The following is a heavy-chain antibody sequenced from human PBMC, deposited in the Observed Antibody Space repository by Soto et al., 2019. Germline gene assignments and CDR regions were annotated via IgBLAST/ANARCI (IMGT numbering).Heavy chain of an antibody. CDR3: AREYTYGSNFFDC. Sequence: TLSLTCTVSGGSISSAAYYWSWIRQHPGKGLEWIGYISHSGSTYYNPSLKSRVIISVDTSKNQFSLSLTSVTAADTAVYYCAREYTYGSNFFDCWGQGALVTVS. J-gene: IGHJ4*02. CDR2: ISHSGST. CDR1: GGSISSAAYY. D-gene: IGHD5-18*01. V-gene: IGHV4-31*03.